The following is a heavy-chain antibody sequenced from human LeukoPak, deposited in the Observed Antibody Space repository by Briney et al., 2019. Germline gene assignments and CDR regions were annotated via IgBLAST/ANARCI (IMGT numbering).Heavy chain of an antibody. CDR2: VSPYKGNT. Sequence: ASVKVSCTASGYTFTAYGISWVRQAPGQGLEWMGWVSPYKGNTTYAQNLQGRVTMTTDTSTTTAFMEMRSLTSDDTAVYYCARSSGLSFEEYWGQGTLVTVSA. V-gene: IGHV1-18*01. CDR1: GYTFTAYG. J-gene: IGHJ4*02. D-gene: IGHD3-10*01. CDR3: ARSSGLSFEEY.